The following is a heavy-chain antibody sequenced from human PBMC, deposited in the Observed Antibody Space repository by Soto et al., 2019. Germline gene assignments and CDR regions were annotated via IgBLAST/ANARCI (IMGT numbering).Heavy chain of an antibody. Sequence: SETLSLTCSVSGGSISSYYWSWIRQPPGKGLEWIGYIFYSGRSGSTNYNPSLKSRVAISVDTSKNQFSLKLRTVTAADTAVYYCARTALGWFDPWGQGTLVTVSS. J-gene: IGHJ5*02. CDR2: IFYSGRSGST. CDR1: GGSISSYY. D-gene: IGHD2-21*02. CDR3: ARTALGWFDP. V-gene: IGHV4-59*01.